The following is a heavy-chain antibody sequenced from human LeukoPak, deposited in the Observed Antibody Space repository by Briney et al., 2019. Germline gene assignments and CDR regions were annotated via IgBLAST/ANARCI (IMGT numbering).Heavy chain of an antibody. CDR1: GFTFSSYW. CDR3: ARVYSGWFPNAFDI. D-gene: IGHD6-19*01. V-gene: IGHV3-7*04. J-gene: IGHJ3*02. Sequence: GGSLRLSSAASGFTFSSYWMSWVRQAPGKGLEWVANIKQDGSEKYYVDSVKGRFTISRDNAKNSLYLQMNSLRAEDTAVYYCARVYSGWFPNAFDIWGQGTMVTVSS. CDR2: IKQDGSEK.